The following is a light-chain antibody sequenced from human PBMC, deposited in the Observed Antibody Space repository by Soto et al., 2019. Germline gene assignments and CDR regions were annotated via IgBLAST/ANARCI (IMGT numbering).Light chain of an antibody. V-gene: IGKV3-20*01. CDR1: QSVSSSY. Sequence: EIVLTQSPGTLSLSPGERATLSCRASQSVSSSYLAWYQQKRGQAPRLVIYGASSRATGIPDRFSGSGSGIDISLTISRLDPEDFGVYYCQQYGAFGGGTKVEIK. J-gene: IGKJ4*02. CDR2: GAS. CDR3: QQYGA.